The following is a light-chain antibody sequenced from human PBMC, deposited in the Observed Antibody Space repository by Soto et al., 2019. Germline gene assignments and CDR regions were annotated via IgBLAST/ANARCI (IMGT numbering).Light chain of an antibody. CDR3: QQHDSSPRT. CDR2: GAS. J-gene: IGKJ1*01. V-gene: IGKV3-20*01. Sequence: EIVLTQSPGTLSLSPGERATLSCRASQSVSRSFLAWYQQNPGQAPRLLIYGASSRATGIPDRFSGSGSGTDFTLTISRLAPEDFAAYFCQQHDSSPRTFGQGTKVEIK. CDR1: QSVSRSF.